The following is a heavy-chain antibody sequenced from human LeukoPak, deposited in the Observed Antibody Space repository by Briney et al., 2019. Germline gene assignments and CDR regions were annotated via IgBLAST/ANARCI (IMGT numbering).Heavy chain of an antibody. D-gene: IGHD2-2*01. Sequence: GGPLRLSCAASGFTFSSYSMNWVRQAPGKGLEWVSSISSSSSYIYYADSVKGRFTISRDNAKNSLYLQMNSLRAEDTAVYYCAKDQSAVVVVPAAISLDYWGQGTLVTVSS. V-gene: IGHV3-21*04. J-gene: IGHJ4*02. CDR3: AKDQSAVVVVPAAISLDY. CDR1: GFTFSSYS. CDR2: ISSSSSYI.